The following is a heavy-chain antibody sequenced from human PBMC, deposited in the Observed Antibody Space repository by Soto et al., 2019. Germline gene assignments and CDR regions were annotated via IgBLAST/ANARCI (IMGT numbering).Heavy chain of an antibody. Sequence: VASVKVSCKASGYTFTSYYMHWVRQAPGQGLEWMGIINPSGGSTSYAQKFQGRVTMTRDTSTSTVYMELSSLRSEDTAVYYCARDDSDYYGSGSYPWFDPWGQGTLVTVSS. CDR1: GYTFTSYY. D-gene: IGHD3-10*01. CDR2: INPSGGST. J-gene: IGHJ5*02. CDR3: ARDDSDYYGSGSYPWFDP. V-gene: IGHV1-46*01.